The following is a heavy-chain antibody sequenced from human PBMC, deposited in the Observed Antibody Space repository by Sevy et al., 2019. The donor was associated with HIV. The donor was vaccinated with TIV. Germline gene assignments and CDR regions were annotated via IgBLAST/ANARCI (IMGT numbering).Heavy chain of an antibody. V-gene: IGHV3-23*01. D-gene: IGHD2-15*01. J-gene: IGHJ6*02. CDR1: GFTFSSYA. CDR2: ISGSGGST. Sequence: GGSLRLSCAVSGFTFSSYAMNWVRQAPGKGLEWVSDISGSGGSTYHADSVKGRFTISGDNSKNTLYLQMNSLRAEDTAVYDCAKDAGDCSGGSCYYYGMDVWGQGTTVTVSS. CDR3: AKDAGDCSGGSCYYYGMDV.